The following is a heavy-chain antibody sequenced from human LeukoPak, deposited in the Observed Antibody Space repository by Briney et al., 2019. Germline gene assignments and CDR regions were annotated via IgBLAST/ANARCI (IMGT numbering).Heavy chain of an antibody. CDR3: ARSNTVDY. J-gene: IGHJ4*02. CDR2: IWYDGINK. D-gene: IGHD5-18*01. Sequence: GGSLRLSCAASAFTFSSYGMHWVRQAPGKGLEWVAIIWYDGINKYYADSVKGRFTISRDNSKNTLYLQMGSLRAEDMAVYYCARSNTVDYWGQGTLVTVSS. V-gene: IGHV3-30*02. CDR1: AFTFSSYG.